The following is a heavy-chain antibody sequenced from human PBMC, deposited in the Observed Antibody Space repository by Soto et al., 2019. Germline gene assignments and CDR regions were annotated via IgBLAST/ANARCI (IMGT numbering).Heavy chain of an antibody. Sequence: QLQLVESGGGVVQPGRSLRISCSASGFSLSNYVMHWVRQAPGKGPEWVAVMWYDGTNIYYADSVKGRFTISRDNSKDTLFLQMNNRRAEDTAVYYWARGYSSAWSDYEAVFDYWGQGTLVTVSP. CDR3: ARGYSSAWSDYEAVFDY. D-gene: IGHD6-19*01. J-gene: IGHJ4*02. CDR1: GFSLSNYV. CDR2: MWYDGTNI. V-gene: IGHV3-33*01.